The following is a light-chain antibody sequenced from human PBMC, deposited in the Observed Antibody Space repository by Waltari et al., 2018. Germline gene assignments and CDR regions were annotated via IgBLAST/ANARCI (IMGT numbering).Light chain of an antibody. CDR1: QDISSK. CDR3: QQSFSSWT. CDR2: DAS. J-gene: IGKJ1*01. Sequence: IQMTQSPSALSASVGDRVTVTCRASQDISSKLNWYQQKPGKATKVLIYDASSLQSGVPSRFSGSGSGTDFTLTISTLQPEDSATYYCQQSFSSWTFGQGTKVEIK. V-gene: IGKV1-39*01.